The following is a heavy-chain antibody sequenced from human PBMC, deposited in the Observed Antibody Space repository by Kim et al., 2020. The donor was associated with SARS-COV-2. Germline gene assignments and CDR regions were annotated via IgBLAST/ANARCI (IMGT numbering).Heavy chain of an antibody. CDR2: INSDGSGT. D-gene: IGHD1-26*01. CDR3: ARSIVGPSTDC. V-gene: IGHV3-74*01. J-gene: IGHJ4*02. CDR1: GFTFSSYW. Sequence: GGSLRLSCAAFGFTFSSYWMHWVRQAPGKGLVWVSRINSDGSGTVYADSVKGRFTISSENAKNTLYLQMNSQRVEDTAVYYCARSIVGPSTDCWGQGTLVTVSS.